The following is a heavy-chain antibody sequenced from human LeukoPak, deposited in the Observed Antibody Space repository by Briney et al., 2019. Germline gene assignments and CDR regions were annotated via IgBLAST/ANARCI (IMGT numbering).Heavy chain of an antibody. J-gene: IGHJ6*02. Sequence: GGSLRLSCVASGFIFSNYAMHWVRQAPGKGLEWVAVTSYDGSNTYYADSVKGRFSISRDNSKNTVYLQMNSLRAEDTAVYFCAKDMPMGRGVMGRPYYGMDVWGQGTTVIVSS. D-gene: IGHD3-10*01. CDR2: TSYDGSNT. CDR1: GFIFSNYA. CDR3: AKDMPMGRGVMGRPYYGMDV. V-gene: IGHV3-30*18.